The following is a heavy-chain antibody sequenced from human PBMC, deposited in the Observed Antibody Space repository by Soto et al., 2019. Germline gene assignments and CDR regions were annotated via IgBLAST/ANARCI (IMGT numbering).Heavy chain of an antibody. V-gene: IGHV1-69*06. CDR1: GGNFSTYA. Sequence: QVQLVQSGAAVKMPGSSVKVSCRASGGNFSTYAISWVRQGPGQGLEWMGGIIPIFGTKNYAQKFQARVTITADTSTSTAYMEVSRLTSDDTAIYYCASHHYDTSVYLWDVWGQGTTVTVSS. CDR2: IIPIFGTK. J-gene: IGHJ6*02. CDR3: ASHHYDTSVYLWDV. D-gene: IGHD3-22*01.